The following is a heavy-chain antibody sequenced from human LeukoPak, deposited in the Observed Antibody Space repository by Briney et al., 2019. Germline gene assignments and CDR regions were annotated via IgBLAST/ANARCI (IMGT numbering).Heavy chain of an antibody. J-gene: IGHJ4*02. CDR1: GYTFTAYD. D-gene: IGHD3-22*01. CDR2: FDPENGET. CDR3: TRSAVVLPYYFDY. Sequence: GASVKVSCNASGYTFTAYDMRWVRQAPGKGLEWMGSFDPENGETLYAQEFQGRVTLTEDTSADTAYMELISLRSEDTAVYYCTRSAVVLPYYFDYWGQGTLVTVSS. V-gene: IGHV1-24*01.